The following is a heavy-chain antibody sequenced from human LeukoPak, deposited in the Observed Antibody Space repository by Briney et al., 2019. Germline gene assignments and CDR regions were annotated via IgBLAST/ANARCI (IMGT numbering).Heavy chain of an antibody. CDR3: ARRGFYGSGTYQDY. V-gene: IGHV3-20*04. D-gene: IGHD3-10*01. CDR2: INWNGDRT. J-gene: IGHJ4*02. CDR1: GFTFSNAW. Sequence: GGSLRLSCAASGFTFSNAWMSWVRQAPGKGLEWVSGINWNGDRTDYADSVKGRFTISRDNAKKSLYLQMNSLRAEDTALYYCARRGFYGSGTYQDYWGQGTLVTVSS.